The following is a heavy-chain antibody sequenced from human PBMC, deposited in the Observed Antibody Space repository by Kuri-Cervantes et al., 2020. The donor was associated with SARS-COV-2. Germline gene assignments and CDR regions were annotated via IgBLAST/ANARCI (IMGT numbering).Heavy chain of an antibody. CDR2: IYSSGST. Sequence: GGSLRLSCAASGFTVSSNYMSWVRQAPGKGLEWVSVIYSSGSTNYADSVKGRFTISRDNFKNTLYLQMSSLRAEGTAVYYCARGRGPGDFWSGLNWFDPWGQGTLVTVSS. J-gene: IGHJ5*02. CDR1: GFTVSSNY. V-gene: IGHV3-53*01. CDR3: ARGRGPGDFWSGLNWFDP. D-gene: IGHD3-3*01.